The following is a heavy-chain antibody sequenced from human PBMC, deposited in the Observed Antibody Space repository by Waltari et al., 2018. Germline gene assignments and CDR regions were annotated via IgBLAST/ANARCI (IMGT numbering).Heavy chain of an antibody. CDR2: LRSSRSYI. J-gene: IGHJ3*02. D-gene: IGHD3-3*01. CDR1: GFTFSSYS. V-gene: IGHV3-21*01. Sequence: EVQLVESGGGLVKPGGSLRLSCAASGFTFSSYSMNWVRQAPGKGLECVPYLRSSRSYIYEAHTGEGLEWFSSISSSSSYIYYADSVKGRFTISRDNAKNSLYLQMNSRRAEDTAVYYCARAHSMVRGGGAFDIWGQGTMVTVSS. CDR3: AKNSLYLQMNSRRAEDTAVYYCARAHSMVRGGGAFDI.